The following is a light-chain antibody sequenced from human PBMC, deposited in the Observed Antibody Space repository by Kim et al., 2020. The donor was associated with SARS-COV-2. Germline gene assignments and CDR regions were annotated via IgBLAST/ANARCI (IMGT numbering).Light chain of an antibody. V-gene: IGKV2-28*01. CDR3: MQALQTPWT. Sequence: DIVMTQSPLSLPVTPGEPASISCRSSQSLLHSNGYNYLDWYLQKPGQSPQLLIYLGSNRASGVPDRFGGSGSGTDFTLKINRVEAEDVGVYYCMQALQTPWTFGQGTKVDIK. CDR2: LGS. J-gene: IGKJ1*01. CDR1: QSLLHSNGYNY.